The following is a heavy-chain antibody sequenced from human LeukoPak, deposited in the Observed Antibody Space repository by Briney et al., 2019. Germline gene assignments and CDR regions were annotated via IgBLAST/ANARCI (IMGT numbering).Heavy chain of an antibody. CDR1: GFTFSSYG. CDR3: AKDSSSSWYGWFDP. D-gene: IGHD6-13*01. CDR2: IRYDGSNK. V-gene: IGHV3-30*02. J-gene: IGHJ5*02. Sequence: GSLRLSCAASGFTFSSYGMHWVRQAPGKGLEWVAFIRYDGSNKYYAGSVKGRFTISRDNSKNTLYLQMNSLRAEDTAVYYCAKDSSSSWYGWFDPWGQGTLVTVSS.